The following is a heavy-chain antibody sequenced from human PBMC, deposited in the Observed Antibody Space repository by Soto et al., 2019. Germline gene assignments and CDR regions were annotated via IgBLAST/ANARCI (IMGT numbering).Heavy chain of an antibody. CDR1: GYTFSSYH. V-gene: IGHV1-8*01. CDR3: VRSGRRSGIDY. D-gene: IGHD5-12*01. J-gene: IGHJ4*02. Sequence: QVQLVQSGAEVKKPGASVKVSCEASGYTFSSYHISWVRQASGQGLEWMGWVNPNSNETDYAQKFQGRVTMTGNTSIRTAYMELSSLRSDATAVYYCVRSGRRSGIDYWGQGTLVTVSS. CDR2: VNPNSNET.